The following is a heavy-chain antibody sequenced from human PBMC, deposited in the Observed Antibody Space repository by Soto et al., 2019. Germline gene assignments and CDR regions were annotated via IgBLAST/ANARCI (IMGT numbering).Heavy chain of an antibody. J-gene: IGHJ4*02. D-gene: IGHD3-10*01. CDR1: GYTFTGYA. V-gene: IGHV1-3*01. Sequence: QVQLVQSGAEVKKPGASVRVYCKASGYTFTGYAIHWVRQAPGQRLEWMGYINGGNGKTEYSQNFQGRITLSRDTPASTVYMDLSSLRSEDTAVYYCTRDFGRNYIAYWGQGTLIVVSP. CDR3: TRDFGRNYIAY. CDR2: INGGNGKT.